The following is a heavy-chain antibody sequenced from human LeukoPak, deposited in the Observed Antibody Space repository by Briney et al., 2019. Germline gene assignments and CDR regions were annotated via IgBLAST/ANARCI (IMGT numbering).Heavy chain of an antibody. D-gene: IGHD3-16*01. CDR1: GGSISGAY. V-gene: IGHV4-4*09. CDR3: ARRIASAYALDS. CDR2: IYSSGIT. J-gene: IGHJ4*02. Sequence: SETPSLTCTVSGGSISGAYWSWIRQPPGKGLEWIGYIYSSGITNYNPSLKSRVTMSVDTSKNQFSLNLSSVTAADTAVYYCARRIASAYALDSWGQGTLVTVSS.